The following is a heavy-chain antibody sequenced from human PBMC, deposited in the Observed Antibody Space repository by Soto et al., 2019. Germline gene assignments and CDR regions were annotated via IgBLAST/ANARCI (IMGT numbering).Heavy chain of an antibody. CDR3: ARDQLEGNWFDP. V-gene: IGHV4-59*12. D-gene: IGHD1-1*01. Sequence: SETLSLTCTVSGASISNDYWSWIRQSAGKGLECIGYIYHSGSTLYNPSLKSRVTISVDKSKNQFSLKLSSVTAADTAVYYCARDQLEGNWFDPWGQGTLVTVSS. CDR2: IYHSGST. CDR1: GASISNDY. J-gene: IGHJ5*02.